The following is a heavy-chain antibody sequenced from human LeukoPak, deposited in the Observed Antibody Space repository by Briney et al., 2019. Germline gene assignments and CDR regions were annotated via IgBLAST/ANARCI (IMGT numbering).Heavy chain of an antibody. CDR1: GYSFTSYW. CDR3: ARQIWNDVFPPRGFDY. CDR2: IYPGDSDT. D-gene: IGHD1-1*01. J-gene: IGHJ4*02. Sequence: GESLKISCKGSGYSFTSYWIGWVRQMPGKGLEWMGIIYPGDSDTRYSPSFQGQVTISADKSISTAYLQWSSLKASDTAMYYCARQIWNDVFPPRGFDYWGQGTLVTVSS. V-gene: IGHV5-51*01.